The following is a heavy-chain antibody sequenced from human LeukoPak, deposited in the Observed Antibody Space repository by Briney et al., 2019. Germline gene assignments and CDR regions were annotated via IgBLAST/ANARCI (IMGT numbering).Heavy chain of an antibody. J-gene: IGHJ4*02. Sequence: GGSLRLSCAASGFTFSNYWMTWVRQAPGKGLEWVGRIIQTSGGGTTEYAAPVKGRFTISRDDSTNTLYLQMYSLKTEDTAVYYCATGFSTATHDGYWGQGTLVTVSS. CDR2: IIQTSGGGTT. CDR3: ATGFSTATHDGY. V-gene: IGHV3-15*01. D-gene: IGHD2-15*01. CDR1: GFTFSNYW.